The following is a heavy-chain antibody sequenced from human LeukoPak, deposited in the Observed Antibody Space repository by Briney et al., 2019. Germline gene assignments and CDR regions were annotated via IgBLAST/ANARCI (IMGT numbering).Heavy chain of an antibody. Sequence: GGSLRLSCAASGFTFSSYAMSWVRQAPGKGLEWVSSINVSGGSTYYADSVKGRFTISRDNSKNTLYLQMNSLRAEDTAIYYCAKVGGYLIYWGQGTLVTVSS. V-gene: IGHV3-23*01. CDR1: GFTFSSYA. D-gene: IGHD3-22*01. J-gene: IGHJ4*02. CDR3: AKVGGYLIY. CDR2: INVSGGST.